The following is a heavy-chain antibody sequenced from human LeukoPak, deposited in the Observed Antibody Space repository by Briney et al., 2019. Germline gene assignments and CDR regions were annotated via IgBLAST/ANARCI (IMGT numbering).Heavy chain of an antibody. CDR1: GFTFSNYA. D-gene: IGHD2-15*01. Sequence: PGRSLRHSCTASGFTFSNYAMHWVRKAPGKGPEWVAFISNDGSYEYYADSVKGRFTISRDNSKSTLYLQMSSLRPDDRAVYSCARDFHYTLSKPGWPFDIWGQGTVVTVSS. CDR2: ISNDGSYE. J-gene: IGHJ3*02. CDR3: ARDFHYTLSKPGWPFDI. V-gene: IGHV3-30*04.